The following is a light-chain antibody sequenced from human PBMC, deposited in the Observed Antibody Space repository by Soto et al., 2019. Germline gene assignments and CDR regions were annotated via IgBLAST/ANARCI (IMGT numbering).Light chain of an antibody. J-gene: IGLJ2*01. Sequence: QSALAQPASVSGSPGQSITISCTGTTNDVGGYNAVSWYQQHPGKAPKLIFSEVSDRPSGVSNRFSGSKSGNTASLTISGLRPDDEGHYYCSSYTGSTTLVLFGGGTKLTVL. V-gene: IGLV2-14*01. CDR3: SSYTGSTTLVL. CDR1: TNDVGGYNA. CDR2: EVS.